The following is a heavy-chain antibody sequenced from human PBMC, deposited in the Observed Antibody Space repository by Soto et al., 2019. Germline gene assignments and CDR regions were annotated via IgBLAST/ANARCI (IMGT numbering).Heavy chain of an antibody. CDR1: GLTFSTYA. CDR3: AKSSGCLDCYNSDCYEVDV. D-gene: IGHD2-21*01. V-gene: IGHV3-23*01. CDR2: IGGSGTGGRT. Sequence: EVHLLESGGDLVQPGGSLRLSCTASGLTFSTYAMSWVRQAPGKGLEWVSAIGGSGTGGRTYYADCVKGRFTIDRANSKITVYLQRKSLIADDNAVYYWAKSSGCLDCYNSDCYEVDVWGQGSTVTVS. J-gene: IGHJ6*02.